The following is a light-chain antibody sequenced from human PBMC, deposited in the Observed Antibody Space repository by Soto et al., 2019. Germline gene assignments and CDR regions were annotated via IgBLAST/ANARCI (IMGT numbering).Light chain of an antibody. CDR2: EGN. J-gene: IGLJ2*01. CDR1: SSDVGSYNL. CDR3: CSYAGSSTPVV. Sequence: QSALTQRASVSGSPGQSITISCTGTSSDVGSYNLVSWYQQHPGKAPKLMIYEGNKRPSGVSNRFSGSKSGNTASLTISGLQAEDEADYYCCSYAGSSTPVVFGGGTKLTVL. V-gene: IGLV2-23*01.